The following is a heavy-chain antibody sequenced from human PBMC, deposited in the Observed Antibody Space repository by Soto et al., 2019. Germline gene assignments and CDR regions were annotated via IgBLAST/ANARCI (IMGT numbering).Heavy chain of an antibody. V-gene: IGHV5-10-1*01. D-gene: IGHD2-2*01. CDR2: IDPSDSYT. J-gene: IGHJ4*02. CDR1: GYSFTSYW. Sequence: PGESLKISCKGSGYSFTSYWISWVRQMPGKGLEWMGRIDPSDSYTNYSPSFQGHFTTSADNSFSTAYLQWSSLKASDTAMYYCSPPAPHDWGQGTLVTVSS. CDR3: SPPAPHD.